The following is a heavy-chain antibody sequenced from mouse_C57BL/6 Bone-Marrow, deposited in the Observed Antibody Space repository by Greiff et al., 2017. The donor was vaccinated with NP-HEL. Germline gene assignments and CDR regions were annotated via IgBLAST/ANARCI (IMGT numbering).Heavy chain of an antibody. J-gene: IGHJ3*01. CDR1: GFNIKDDY. CDR3: TTFGGTRAWFAC. Sequence: VQLQQSGAELVRPGASVKLSCTASGFNIKDDYMHWVKQRPEQGLEWIGWIDPENGDTEYASKFQGKATITADTSSNTAYLQLSSLTSEDTAVYYCTTFGGTRAWFACWGQGTLVTVSA. CDR2: IDPENGDT. D-gene: IGHD1-1*02. V-gene: IGHV14-4*01.